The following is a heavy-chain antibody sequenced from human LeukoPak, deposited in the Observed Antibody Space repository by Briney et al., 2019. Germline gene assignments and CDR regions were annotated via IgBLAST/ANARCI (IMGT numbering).Heavy chain of an antibody. J-gene: IGHJ6*02. CDR1: GGSISSYY. CDR3: ARDGIVGASRDYYYGMDV. D-gene: IGHD1-26*01. CDR2: IYTSGST. V-gene: IGHV4-4*07. Sequence: SDTLSLTCTVSGGSISSYYWSWIRQPAGKGLEWIGRIYTSGSTNYNPSLKSRVTMSVDTSKNQFSLKLSSVTAADTAVYYCARDGIVGASRDYYYGMDVWGQGTTVTVSS.